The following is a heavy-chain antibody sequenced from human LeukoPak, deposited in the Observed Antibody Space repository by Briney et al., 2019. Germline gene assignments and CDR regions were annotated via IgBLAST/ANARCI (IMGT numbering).Heavy chain of an antibody. D-gene: IGHD1-7*01. V-gene: IGHV3-7*05. Sequence: PGRSLRLSCAASGFTFSTYWMTWVRQAPGKGLEWVANTKEDGSEKYYVDSVRGRFTISIDNGKNSLYLQTNRLRAEDTAVYYCARLYNWNYGPLDYWGQGARVTVSS. CDR1: GFTFSTYW. J-gene: IGHJ4*02. CDR3: ARLYNWNYGPLDY. CDR2: TKEDGSEK.